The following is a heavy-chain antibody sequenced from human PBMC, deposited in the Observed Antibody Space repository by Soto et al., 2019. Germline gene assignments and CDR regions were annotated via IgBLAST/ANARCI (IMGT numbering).Heavy chain of an antibody. Sequence: DSVQGRFTISRDKSKNTLYMQMNSLSAEDTAVYYCARDLSSSCCFDYWGQGTLVTVAS. J-gene: IGHJ4*02. CDR3: ARDLSSSCCFDY. V-gene: IGHV3-30*07. D-gene: IGHD6-13*01.